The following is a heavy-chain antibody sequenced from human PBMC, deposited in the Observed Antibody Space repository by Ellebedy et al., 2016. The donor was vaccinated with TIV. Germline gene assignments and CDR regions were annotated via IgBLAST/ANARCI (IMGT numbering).Heavy chain of an antibody. Sequence: GESLKISCAASGFTFRNTWMNWVRQAPGKGLEWVGRILSKTNGGTTDYAAPVEDRFIISRDDSKDTLYLQMNSLKTEDTAVYFCTIENRGSVNWGQGTLVTVSS. CDR3: TIENRGSVN. V-gene: IGHV3-15*07. CDR2: ILSKTNGGTT. CDR1: GFTFRNTW. D-gene: IGHD7-27*01. J-gene: IGHJ4*02.